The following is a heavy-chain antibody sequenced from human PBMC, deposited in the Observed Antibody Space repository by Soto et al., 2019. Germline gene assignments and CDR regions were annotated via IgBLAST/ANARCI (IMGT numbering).Heavy chain of an antibody. CDR1: GFTFSDYY. D-gene: IGHD2-15*01. CDR3: ARVVVVERKGRELWFDP. J-gene: IGHJ5*02. V-gene: IGHV3-11*01. CDR2: ISSSGSTI. Sequence: GGSLRLSCAASGFTFSDYYMSWIRQAPGKGLEWVSYISSSGSTIYYADSVKGRFTISRDNAKNSLYLQMNSLRAEDTAVYYCARVVVVERKGRELWFDPWGQGTLVTVSS.